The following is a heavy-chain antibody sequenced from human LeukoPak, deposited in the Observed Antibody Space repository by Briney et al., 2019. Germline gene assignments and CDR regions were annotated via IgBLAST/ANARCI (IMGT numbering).Heavy chain of an antibody. V-gene: IGHV4-39*01. CDR2: IYYSGST. CDR1: GGSISSSSYH. J-gene: IGHJ4*02. CDR3: ARRKGGYNFYFDY. Sequence: SETLSLTCTVSGGSISSSSYHWGWIRQPPGKGLEWIGSIYYSGSTYYNPSLKSRVTISVDTSNNQFSLKLSSVTAADTAVYYCARRKGGYNFYFDYWGQGTLVTVSS. D-gene: IGHD5-24*01.